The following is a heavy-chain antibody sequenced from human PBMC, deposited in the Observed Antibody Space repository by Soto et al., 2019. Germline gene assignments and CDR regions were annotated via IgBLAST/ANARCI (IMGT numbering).Heavy chain of an antibody. J-gene: IGHJ4*02. CDR3: AKENGYGSSWCEFDY. D-gene: IGHD6-13*01. V-gene: IGHV3-23*01. CDR2: ISGSGGST. Sequence: EVQLLESGGGLVQPGGSLRLSCAASGFTFSSYAMSWVRQAPGKGLEWVSAISGSGGSTYYADSVKGRFTISRDNSKNTRYLQMSSLRAGDKAVYYCAKENGYGSSWCEFDYWGQGTLVIVSS. CDR1: GFTFSSYA.